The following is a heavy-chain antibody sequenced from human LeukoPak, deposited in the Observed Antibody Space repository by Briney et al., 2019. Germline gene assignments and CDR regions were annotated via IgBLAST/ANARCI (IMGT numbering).Heavy chain of an antibody. CDR1: GYTFTSYD. V-gene: IGHV1-8*01. CDR2: MNPNSGNT. CDR3: AISGMYGYVY. Sequence: ASVKVSCKASGYTFTSYDISWVRRATGQGLECMGWMNPNSGNTGYAQKFRGRVTTTRNTSIGTAYMELTSLTSEDTAVYYCAISGMYGYVYWGQGSLVTVSS. D-gene: IGHD5-18*01. J-gene: IGHJ4*02.